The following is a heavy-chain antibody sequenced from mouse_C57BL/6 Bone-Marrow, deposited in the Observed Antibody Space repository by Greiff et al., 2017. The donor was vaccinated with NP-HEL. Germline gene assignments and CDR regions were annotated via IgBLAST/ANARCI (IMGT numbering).Heavy chain of an antibody. CDR2: IDPENGDT. CDR3: TTRRDGYYFAY. J-gene: IGHJ3*01. Sequence: VQLKESGAELVRPGASVKLSCTASGFNIKDDYMHWVKQRPEQGLEWIGWIDPENGDTEYASKFQGKATITADTSSNTAYLQLSSLTSEDTAVYYCTTRRDGYYFAYWGQGTLVTVSA. D-gene: IGHD2-3*01. CDR1: GFNIKDDY. V-gene: IGHV14-4*01.